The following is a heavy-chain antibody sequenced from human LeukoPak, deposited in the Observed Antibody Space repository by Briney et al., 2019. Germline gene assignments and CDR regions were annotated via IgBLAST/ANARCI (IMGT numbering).Heavy chain of an antibody. D-gene: IGHD1-26*01. Sequence: GGSLRLSCAVTGFIVSSNYMNWVRQAPGKGLEWVSLTYSDGSTYYADSVKGRFTISRDNSKNTLYLQMNSLRAEDTAVYYCARDQIVGATIDYWGQGTLVTVSS. J-gene: IGHJ4*02. CDR2: TYSDGST. CDR3: ARDQIVGATIDY. CDR1: GFIVSSNY. V-gene: IGHV3-66*01.